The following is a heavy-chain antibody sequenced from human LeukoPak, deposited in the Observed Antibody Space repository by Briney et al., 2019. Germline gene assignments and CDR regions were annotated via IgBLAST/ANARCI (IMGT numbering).Heavy chain of an antibody. J-gene: IGHJ4*02. Sequence: PGTSLRLSCAASGFTFRSHGMHWVRQAPGKGLEWVAFIWYDGSNKYYTDSVKGRFTISRDNSKNTLYLQMNSLRVEDTAVYYCAREDTALVIAYWGQGTLVTVSS. CDR1: GFTFRSHG. CDR2: IWYDGSNK. V-gene: IGHV3-33*01. CDR3: AREDTALVIAY. D-gene: IGHD5-18*01.